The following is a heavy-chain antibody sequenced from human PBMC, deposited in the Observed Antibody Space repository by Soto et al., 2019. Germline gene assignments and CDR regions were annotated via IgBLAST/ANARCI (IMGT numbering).Heavy chain of an antibody. V-gene: IGHV1-69*06. J-gene: IGHJ4*02. CDR2: IIPIYASP. CDR3: AVTVTGSRSPLAH. Sequence: QVQLVQSGAEVKKPGSSVKVSCKASGGTFSSNAISWVRQAPGQGLAWMGGIIPIYASPNYAQNFQGRVTVTADKATSTAYLELSSLKFADAAIYDCAVTVTGSRSPLAHWGRGTLVIVSS. D-gene: IGHD3-9*01. CDR1: GGTFSSNA.